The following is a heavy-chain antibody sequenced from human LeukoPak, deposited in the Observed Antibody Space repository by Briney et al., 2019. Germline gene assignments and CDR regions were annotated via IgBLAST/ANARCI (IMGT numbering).Heavy chain of an antibody. CDR3: ARDIPAPGICFDY. D-gene: IGHD6-13*01. CDR2: IIPIFGTA. Sequence: SVKVSCKASGGTFSSYAISWVRQAPGQGLEWMGGIIPIFGTANYAQKFQGRVTMTRNTSISTAYMELSSLRSEDTAVYYCARDIPAPGICFDYWGLGTLVTVSS. CDR1: GGTFSSYA. J-gene: IGHJ4*02. V-gene: IGHV1-69*05.